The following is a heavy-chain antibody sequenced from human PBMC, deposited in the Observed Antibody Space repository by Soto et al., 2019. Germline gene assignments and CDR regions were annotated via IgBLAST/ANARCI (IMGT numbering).Heavy chain of an antibody. Sequence: GGSLRLSCAASGFTFSSYAMSWVRQAPGQGLEWVSAISGSGSNPYYADSVKGRFTISRDNSKNTLYLQMNSLRAEYTYLYFCAKTASMTIRDGFDHWGQGTLVTVSS. V-gene: IGHV3-23*01. CDR1: GFTFSSYA. J-gene: IGHJ4*02. CDR3: AKTASMTIRDGFDH. D-gene: IGHD4-17*01. CDR2: ISGSGSNP.